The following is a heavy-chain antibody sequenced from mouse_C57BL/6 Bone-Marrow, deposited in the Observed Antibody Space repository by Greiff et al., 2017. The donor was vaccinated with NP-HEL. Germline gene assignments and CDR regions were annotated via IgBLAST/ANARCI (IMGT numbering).Heavy chain of an antibody. V-gene: IGHV2-2*01. J-gene: IGHJ1*03. D-gene: IGHD1-1*01. CDR1: GFSLTSYG. CDR2: IWSGGST. Sequence: VKLVESGPGLVQPSQSLSITCTVSGFSLTSYGVHWVRQSPGKGLEWLGVIWSGGSTDYNAAFISRLSISKDNSKSQVFFKMNSLQADDTAIYYCARKGDGSSWGDYWYFDVWGTGTTVTVSS. CDR3: ARKGDGSSWGDYWYFDV.